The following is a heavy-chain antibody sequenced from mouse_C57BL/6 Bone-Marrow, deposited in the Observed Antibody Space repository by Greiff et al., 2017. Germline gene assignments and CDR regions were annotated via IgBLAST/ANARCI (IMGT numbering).Heavy chain of an antibody. V-gene: IGHV1-80*01. J-gene: IGHJ4*01. CDR2: IYPGDGDT. Sequence: VQLVESGAELVKPGASVKISCKASGYAFSSYWMNWVKQRPGKGLEWIGQIYPGDGDTNYNGKFKGKATLTADKSSSTAYMQLSSLTSEDSAVYFCARKGDGYYFFYAMDYWGQGTSVTVSS. CDR3: ARKGDGYYFFYAMDY. D-gene: IGHD2-3*01. CDR1: GYAFSSYW.